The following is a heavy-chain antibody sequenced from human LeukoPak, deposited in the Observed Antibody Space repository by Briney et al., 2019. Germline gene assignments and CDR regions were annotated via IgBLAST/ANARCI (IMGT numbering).Heavy chain of an antibody. Sequence: SETLSLTCTVSGGSISSGSYYWSWIRQPAGKGLEWIGRIYTSGSTNYNPSLKSRVTISVDTSKNQFSLKLSSVTAADTAVYYCARMKDVLLWFGELLSYFDYWGQGTLVTVSS. CDR3: ARMKDVLLWFGELLSYFDY. CDR1: GGSISSGSYY. J-gene: IGHJ4*02. V-gene: IGHV4-61*02. D-gene: IGHD3-10*01. CDR2: IYTSGST.